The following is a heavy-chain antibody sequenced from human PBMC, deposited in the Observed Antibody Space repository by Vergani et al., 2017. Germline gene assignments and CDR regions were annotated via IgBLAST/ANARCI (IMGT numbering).Heavy chain of an antibody. Sequence: QVQLVESGGGVVQPGRSLRLSCAASGFTFSSYGMHWVRQAPGQGREWVAVIWYDGSNKYYADSVKGRFTISRDNSKNTLYLQMNSLRAEDTAVYYCARADDGRSYAFDIWGQGTMVTVSS. V-gene: IGHV3-33*01. CDR1: GFTFSSYG. J-gene: IGHJ3*02. CDR2: IWYDGSNK. D-gene: IGHD1-26*01. CDR3: ARADDGRSYAFDI.